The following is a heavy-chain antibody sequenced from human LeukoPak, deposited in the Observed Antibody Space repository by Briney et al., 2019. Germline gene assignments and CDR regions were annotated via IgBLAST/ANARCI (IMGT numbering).Heavy chain of an antibody. CDR1: GYTFIDNY. CDR2: INPNNGGT. Sequence: ASVKVSCKTSGYTFIDNYIHWVRRAPGQGFEWMGWINPNNGGTNYAQKFQGRVTMTRDTSISTAYMELSRLRSDDTAVYYCANEKDGYNPNWGQGTLVTVSS. CDR3: ANEKDGYNPN. J-gene: IGHJ4*02. V-gene: IGHV1-2*02. D-gene: IGHD5-24*01.